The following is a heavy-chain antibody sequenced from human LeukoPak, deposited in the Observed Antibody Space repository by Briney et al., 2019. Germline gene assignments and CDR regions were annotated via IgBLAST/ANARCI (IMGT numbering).Heavy chain of an antibody. Sequence: SETLSLTCTVSGGSISSYYWSWIRQPAGKGLEWIGRIYTSGSTNYNPSLKSRVTMSVDTSKNQFSLKLSSVTAADTAVYYCARAVQYYDFWSGYYTGFYYNYYMDVWGKGTTVTVSS. V-gene: IGHV4-4*07. D-gene: IGHD3-3*01. CDR3: ARAVQYYDFWSGYYTGFYYNYYMDV. CDR2: IYTSGST. J-gene: IGHJ6*03. CDR1: GGSISSYY.